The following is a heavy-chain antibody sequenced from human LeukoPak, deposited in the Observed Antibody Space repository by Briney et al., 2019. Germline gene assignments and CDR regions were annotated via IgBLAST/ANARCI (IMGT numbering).Heavy chain of an antibody. CDR3: ATYYYDSSVRRGWSQFDY. CDR2: IYYTGPT. V-gene: IGHV4-39*01. CDR1: GVSISTSRYY. D-gene: IGHD3-22*01. J-gene: IGHJ4*02. Sequence: SETLSLTCTVSGVSISTSRYYWGWIRQPPGKGLEWIGNIYYTGPTYYNASLESRVTISLDTSKNQFFLKLSSVTAADTAVYYCATYYYDSSVRRGWSQFDYWGQGTLVTVSS.